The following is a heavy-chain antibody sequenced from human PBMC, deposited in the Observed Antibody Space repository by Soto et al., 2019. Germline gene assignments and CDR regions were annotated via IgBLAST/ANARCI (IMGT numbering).Heavy chain of an antibody. CDR2: IYPGDSNT. V-gene: IGHV5-51*01. J-gene: IGHJ6*02. CDR3: ARSYGPMTYGMDV. Sequence: GESLKISCKGFEYSFTSYWIGWVRQMPGKGLEWMGIIYPGDSNTRYSPPFQGQVTFSADKSISTAYLQWSSLKAADTAIYYCARSYGPMTYGMDVWGQGTSVTVSS. D-gene: IGHD3-10*01. CDR1: EYSFTSYW.